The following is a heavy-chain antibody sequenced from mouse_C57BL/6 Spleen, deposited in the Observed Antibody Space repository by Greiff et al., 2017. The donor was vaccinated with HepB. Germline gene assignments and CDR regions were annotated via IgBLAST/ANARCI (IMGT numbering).Heavy chain of an antibody. CDR1: GYTFTDYE. J-gene: IGHJ4*01. CDR2: IDPETGGT. V-gene: IGHV1-15*01. CDR3: TRGYYELYYAMDY. Sequence: QVQLQQSGAELVRPGASVTLSCKASGYTFTDYEMHWVKQTPVHGLEWIGAIDPETGGTAYNQKFKGKAILTADKSSSTAYMELRSLTSEDSAVYYCTRGYYELYYAMDYWGQGTSVTVSS. D-gene: IGHD2-4*01.